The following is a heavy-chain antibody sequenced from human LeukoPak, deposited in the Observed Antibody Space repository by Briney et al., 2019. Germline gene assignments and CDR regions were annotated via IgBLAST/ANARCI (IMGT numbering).Heavy chain of an antibody. V-gene: IGHV3-9*01. CDR1: GFTFDDYA. CDR3: AKARVLRVYYGSGNLDY. J-gene: IGHJ4*02. CDR2: ISWNSGSI. D-gene: IGHD3-10*01. Sequence: PGGSLRLSCAASGFTFDDYAMHWVRHAPGKGLEWVSGISWNSGSIGYADSVKGRFTISRDNSKNTLYLQMNSLRAEDTAVYYCAKARVLRVYYGSGNLDYWGQGTLVTVSS.